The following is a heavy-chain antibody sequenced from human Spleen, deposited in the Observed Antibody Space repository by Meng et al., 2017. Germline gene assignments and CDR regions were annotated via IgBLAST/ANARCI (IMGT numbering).Heavy chain of an antibody. D-gene: IGHD6-19*01. CDR3: ERGRKAGYSSGKQRYWFDP. J-gene: IGHJ5*02. Sequence: SETLFLTCAVYGGSFSGYYWSWIRQPPGKGLEWIGEINHSGSTNYNPSLKSRVTISVDTSKNQFSLKLSSVTAADTAVYYCERGRKAGYSSGKQRYWFDPWGQGTLVTVSS. CDR2: INHSGST. CDR1: GGSFSGYY. V-gene: IGHV4-34*01.